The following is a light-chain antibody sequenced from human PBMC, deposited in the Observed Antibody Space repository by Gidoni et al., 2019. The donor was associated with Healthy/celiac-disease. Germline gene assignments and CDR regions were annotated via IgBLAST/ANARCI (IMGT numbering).Light chain of an antibody. J-gene: IGKJ3*01. CDR1: QGISNY. CDR2: AAS. Sequence: GDRVTITCRASQGISNYLAWYQQKPGKVPKLLIYAASTLQSGVPSRFSGSGSGTDFTLTISSLQPEDVATYYCQKYNSAPPFTFGPGTKVEIK. CDR3: QKYNSAPPFT. V-gene: IGKV1-27*01.